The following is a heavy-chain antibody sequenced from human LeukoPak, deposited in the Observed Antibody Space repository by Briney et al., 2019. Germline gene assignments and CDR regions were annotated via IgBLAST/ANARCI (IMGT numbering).Heavy chain of an antibody. J-gene: IGHJ5*02. Sequence: ASVKVSCKASGYTFTSYGISWVRQAPGQGLEWMGWINPNSGGTNYAQKFQGRVTMTRDTSISTAYMELSRLRSDDTAVYYCARPPYCSSTSCYDNWFDPWGQGTLVTVSS. V-gene: IGHV1-2*02. CDR3: ARPPYCSSTSCYDNWFDP. CDR2: INPNSGGT. D-gene: IGHD2-2*01. CDR1: GYTFTSYG.